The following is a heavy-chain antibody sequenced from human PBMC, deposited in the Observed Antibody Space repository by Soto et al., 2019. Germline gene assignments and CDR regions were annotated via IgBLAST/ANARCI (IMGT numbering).Heavy chain of an antibody. CDR1: GGSISSSNW. V-gene: IGHV4-4*02. D-gene: IGHD1-1*01. CDR2: IYPSGNT. Sequence: KPSETLSLTCAVSGGSISSSNWWSWVRRPPGKELEWIGEIYPSGNTNYNPSLKGRVTISVDKSKNLFSLKVNFVTAADTAVYYCAKGMGVASGGPLEYWGQGTLVTVSS. CDR3: AKGMGVASGGPLEY. J-gene: IGHJ4*02.